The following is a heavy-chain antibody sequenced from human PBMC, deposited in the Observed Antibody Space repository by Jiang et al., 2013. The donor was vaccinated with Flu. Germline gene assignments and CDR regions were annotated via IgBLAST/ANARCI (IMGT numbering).Heavy chain of an antibody. Sequence: KSRVTISVDTSKNQFSLKLSSVTAADTAVYYCARTMIVTGAFDIWGQGTMVTVSS. V-gene: IGHV4-39*01. J-gene: IGHJ3*02. CDR3: ARTMIVTGAFDI. D-gene: IGHD3-22*01.